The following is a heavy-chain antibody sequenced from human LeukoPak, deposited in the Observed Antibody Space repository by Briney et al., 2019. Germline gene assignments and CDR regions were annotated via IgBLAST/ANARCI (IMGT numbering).Heavy chain of an antibody. CDR1: GGTFSSYA. J-gene: IGHJ5*02. V-gene: IGHV1-69*05. CDR3: ARGTRTIFGPFDP. D-gene: IGHD3-3*01. CDR2: IIPIFGTA. Sequence: ASVKVSCKASGGTFSSYAISWVRQAPGQGLEWMGGIIPIFGTANYAQKFQGRVTITTDESTSTAYMELSRLSSEDTAVYYCARGTRTIFGPFDPGGQGTLVTVSS.